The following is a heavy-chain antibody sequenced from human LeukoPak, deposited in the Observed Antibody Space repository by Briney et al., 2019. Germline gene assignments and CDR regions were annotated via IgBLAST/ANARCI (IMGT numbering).Heavy chain of an antibody. V-gene: IGHV5-10-1*01. CDR3: ARHYSDSRVDAFDI. CDR1: GYRFTSYW. Sequence: GESLRISCKGSGYRFTSYWISWVRKMPGKGLEWMGRIDPSDSYNSYSPSFQGHVTISGDRSLSTAYLQWSSLKASDTAVYFCARHYSDSRVDAFDIWGQGTMVTVSS. J-gene: IGHJ3*02. CDR2: IDPSDSYN. D-gene: IGHD3-22*01.